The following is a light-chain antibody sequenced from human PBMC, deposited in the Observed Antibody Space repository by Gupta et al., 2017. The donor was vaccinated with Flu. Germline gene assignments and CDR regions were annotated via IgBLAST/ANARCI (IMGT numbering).Light chain of an antibody. Sequence: APLSCRAGQSVSSRYLAWYQQTPCQAPRPLIYGTSSTATGIPDRFSGSGTGTGFALPISSLEPADFAVYSCQPSGSSPWRFCPRTKG. J-gene: IGKJ1*01. CDR1: QSVSSRY. V-gene: IGKV3-20*01. CDR3: QPSGSSPWR. CDR2: GTS.